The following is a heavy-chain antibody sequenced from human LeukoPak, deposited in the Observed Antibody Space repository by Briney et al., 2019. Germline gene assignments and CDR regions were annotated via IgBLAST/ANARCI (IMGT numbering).Heavy chain of an antibody. J-gene: IGHJ4*02. Sequence: GGSLRLSCAASGFAFVSYAMGWVRQPPGKGLEWVSTISESGSQTHYADSVQGRFTICRDNSKNTLHLQMNNLRAEDTAIYYCDGSDFWGQGTLVTVSS. CDR2: ISESGSQT. CDR1: GFAFVSYA. CDR3: DGSDF. D-gene: IGHD3/OR15-3a*01. V-gene: IGHV3-23*01.